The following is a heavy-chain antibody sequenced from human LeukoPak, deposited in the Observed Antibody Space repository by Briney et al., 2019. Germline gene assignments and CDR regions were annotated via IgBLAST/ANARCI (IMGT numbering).Heavy chain of an antibody. Sequence: GGSLRLSCAASGFAFSSYAMTWVRQAPGKGLEWVSSISSSSSYIYYADSVKGRFTISRDNAKNSLYLQMNSLRAEDTAVYYCARDRPMVNFDYWGQGTLVTVSS. CDR3: ARDRPMVNFDY. CDR2: ISSSSSYI. CDR1: GFAFSSYA. D-gene: IGHD5-18*01. V-gene: IGHV3-21*01. J-gene: IGHJ4*02.